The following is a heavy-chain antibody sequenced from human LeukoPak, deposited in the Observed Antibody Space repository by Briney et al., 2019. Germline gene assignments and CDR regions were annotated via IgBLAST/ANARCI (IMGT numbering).Heavy chain of an antibody. CDR2: ISSSSSTI. Sequence: GGSLRLSCAASGFTFSSYSMTWVRQAPGKGLEWVSYISSSSSTIYYADSVKGRFTISRDNAKNSLYLQMNSLRAEDTAVYYCARDDDYVAFDIWGQGTMVTVSS. V-gene: IGHV3-48*01. D-gene: IGHD4-17*01. CDR3: ARDDDYVAFDI. CDR1: GFTFSSYS. J-gene: IGHJ3*02.